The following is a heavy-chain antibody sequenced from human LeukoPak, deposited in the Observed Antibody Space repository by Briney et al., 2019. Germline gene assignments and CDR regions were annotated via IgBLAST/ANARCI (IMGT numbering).Heavy chain of an antibody. J-gene: IGHJ6*03. CDR2: IIPIFGTG. Sequence: GPSVKVSCKASGGTFISNAISWVRQAPGQGLEWMGGIIPIFGTGNYAQKFQGRVTITADESTSTAYMELSSLRSEDTAVYYCARTTVTAYYYYYYYMDVWGKGTTVTVSS. V-gene: IGHV1-69*01. CDR3: ARTTVTAYYYYYYYMDV. D-gene: IGHD4-17*01. CDR1: GGTFISNA.